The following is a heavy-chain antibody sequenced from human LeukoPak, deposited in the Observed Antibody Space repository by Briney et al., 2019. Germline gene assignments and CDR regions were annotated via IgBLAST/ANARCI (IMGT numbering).Heavy chain of an antibody. J-gene: IGHJ4*02. CDR2: ISGSGGST. D-gene: IGHD6-6*01. Sequence: GGSLRLSCAASGFTFSSYAMSWVRQAPGKGLEWVSAISGSGGSTYYADSVKGRFTISRDNSKNTLYLQMNSLRAEDTAVYYCARSPEYRSTLYSHYWGQGTLVTVS. V-gene: IGHV3-23*01. CDR1: GFTFSSYA. CDR3: ARSPEYRSTLYSHY.